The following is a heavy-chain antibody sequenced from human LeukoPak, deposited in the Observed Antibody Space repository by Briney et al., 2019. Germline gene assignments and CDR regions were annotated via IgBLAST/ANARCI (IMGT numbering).Heavy chain of an antibody. CDR2: IKEDGSEK. CDR3: ARQRFLDY. D-gene: IGHD3-3*01. Sequence: GGSLGLSCAASGFTFISYWMNWVRQAPGKGLEWVANIKEDGSEKYYVDSVKGRFTISRDNAKNSLYLQMNSLRAEDTAVYYCARQRFLDYWGQGTLVTVSS. J-gene: IGHJ4*02. CDR1: GFTFISYW. V-gene: IGHV3-7*01.